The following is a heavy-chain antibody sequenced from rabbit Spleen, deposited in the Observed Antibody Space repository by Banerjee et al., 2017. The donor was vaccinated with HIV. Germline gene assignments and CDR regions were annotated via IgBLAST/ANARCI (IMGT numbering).Heavy chain of an antibody. D-gene: IGHD1-1*01. Sequence: QSLEESGGGLVKPGASLTLTCKASGLDFSGDSYDSYMCWVRQAPGKGLEWIACIDIGDGNTYYASWAKGRFTISKTSSTTVTLQMTSLTAADTATYFCARAYASAIGVYIQYFNLWGPGTLVTVS. CDR3: ARAYASAIGVYIQYFNL. CDR1: GLDFSGDSY. J-gene: IGHJ4*01. CDR2: IDIGDGNT. V-gene: IGHV1S40*01.